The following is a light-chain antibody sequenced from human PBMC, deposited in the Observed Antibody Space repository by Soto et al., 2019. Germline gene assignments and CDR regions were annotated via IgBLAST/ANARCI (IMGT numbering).Light chain of an antibody. Sequence: EIVMTQSPATLSVSPGERATLSCRASQSVSSNLAWYQQKPGQAPRLLIHGASTRATGITARFSGSGSGTDFTLTITTLEPEDFAVYYCQQYGSSPRTFGLGTKVDIK. CDR3: QQYGSSPRT. CDR2: GAS. J-gene: IGKJ1*01. V-gene: IGKV3-15*01. CDR1: QSVSSN.